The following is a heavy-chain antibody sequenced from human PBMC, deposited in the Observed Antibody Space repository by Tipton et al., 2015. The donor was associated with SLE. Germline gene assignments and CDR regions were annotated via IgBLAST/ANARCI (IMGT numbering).Heavy chain of an antibody. J-gene: IGHJ3*02. V-gene: IGHV3-23*01. CDR1: GFTFSSYA. CDR3: ATQGAGAFDS. Sequence: SLRLSCAASGFTFSSYAMSWVRQAPGKGLEWVSAMSGSGGITYYADSVKGRFTISRDNSKKTLYLQMNSLRADDTAVYYCATQGAGAFDSWGQGTMVTVSS. CDR2: MSGSGGIT.